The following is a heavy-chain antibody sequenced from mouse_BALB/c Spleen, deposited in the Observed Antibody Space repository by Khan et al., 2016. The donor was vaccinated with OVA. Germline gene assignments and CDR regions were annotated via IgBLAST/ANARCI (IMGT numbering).Heavy chain of an antibody. CDR3: ARLAYYYGSEGFAY. Sequence: VELVESGGDLVKPGGSLKLSCAASGFTFSTYGMSWVRQTPDKRLEWVATVSTGGGYTYYPDSVKGRFTISRDNAKNTLYLQMSSLKSEDTAMFYCARLAYYYGSEGFAYWGQGTLVTVSA. CDR1: GFTFSTYG. CDR2: VSTGGGYT. J-gene: IGHJ3*01. V-gene: IGHV5-6*01. D-gene: IGHD1-1*01.